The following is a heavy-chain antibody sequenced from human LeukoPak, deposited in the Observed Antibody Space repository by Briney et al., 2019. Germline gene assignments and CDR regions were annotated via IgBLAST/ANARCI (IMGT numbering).Heavy chain of an antibody. D-gene: IGHD2-21*02. V-gene: IGHV3-43*02. Sequence: GGTLRLSCAASGFTFDDYTMHWVRQPPGKGLEWVSLISGDGGTTYYADPVKGRFTIFRDNSKNSLYLQMTITRNEDTAFYYGAKDRGGDRVIDHWGQGTLVTVSS. CDR1: GFTFDDYT. J-gene: IGHJ4*02. CDR3: AKDRGGDRVIDH. CDR2: ISGDGGTT.